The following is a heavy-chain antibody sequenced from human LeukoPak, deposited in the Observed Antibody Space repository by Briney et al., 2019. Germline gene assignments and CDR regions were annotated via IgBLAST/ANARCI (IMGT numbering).Heavy chain of an antibody. CDR2: INPSGGSA. J-gene: IGHJ4*02. V-gene: IGHV1-46*01. CDR3: ARARDTGDY. D-gene: IGHD3-16*02. Sequence: GASVKVSCKASGHTFTIYYIHWVRQAPGQGLEWMGMINPSGGSATYAQKFQGRVTMTRDTSTSTVYMELSSLRSEDTAVYYCARARDTGDYWGQGTLVTVSS. CDR1: GHTFTIYY.